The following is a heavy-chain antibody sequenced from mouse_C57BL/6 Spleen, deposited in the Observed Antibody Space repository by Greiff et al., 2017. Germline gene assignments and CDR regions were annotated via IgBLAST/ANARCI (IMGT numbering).Heavy chain of an antibody. J-gene: IGHJ4*01. D-gene: IGHD2-2*01. CDR1: GFTFSDYG. CDR3: ARGGLRRDYAMDY. CDR2: ISSGSSTI. Sequence: DVKLVESGGGLVKPGGSLKLSCAASGFTFSDYGMHWVRQAPEKGLEWVAYISSGSSTIYYADTVKGRFTISRDNAKNTLFLQMTSLRSEDTAMYYCARGGLRRDYAMDYWGQGTSVTVSS. V-gene: IGHV5-17*01.